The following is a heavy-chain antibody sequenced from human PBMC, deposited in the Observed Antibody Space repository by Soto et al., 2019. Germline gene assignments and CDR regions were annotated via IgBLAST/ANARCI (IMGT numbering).Heavy chain of an antibody. D-gene: IGHD3-10*01. CDR1: GGSFRGYY. J-gene: IGHJ3*02. CDR3: ARAWHYYGSGSYYGYALDI. CDR2: INHSGST. Sequence: PSETLSLTCAVYGGSFRGYYWSWIRQPPGKGLEWIGEINHSGSTNYNPSLKSRVTISVDTSKNQFSLKLSSVTAADTAVYYCARAWHYYGSGSYYGYALDIWGQGTMVTVSS. V-gene: IGHV4-34*01.